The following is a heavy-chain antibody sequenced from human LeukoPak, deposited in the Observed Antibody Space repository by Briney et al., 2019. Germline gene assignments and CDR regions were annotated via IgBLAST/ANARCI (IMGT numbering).Heavy chain of an antibody. CDR3: TKDGGSGSYYSPSHFDY. D-gene: IGHD3-10*01. CDR2: ISWNSGSI. CDR1: GFTFDDHA. V-gene: IGHV3-9*03. J-gene: IGHJ4*02. Sequence: GRSLRISCAASGFTFDDHAMHWVRQAPGKGLEWVSGISWNSGSIGHADSVKGRFTISRDNAKNSLYLQMNSLRAEDMALYYCTKDGGSGSYYSPSHFDYWGQGTLVTVSS.